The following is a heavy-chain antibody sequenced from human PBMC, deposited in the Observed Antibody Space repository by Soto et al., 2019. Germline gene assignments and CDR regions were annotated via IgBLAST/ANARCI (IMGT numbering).Heavy chain of an antibody. CDR3: ARDGGDYYFDF. CDR1: GGSISSSSYY. J-gene: IGHJ4*02. Sequence: QLQLQESGPGLVKPSETLSLTCTVSGGSISSSSYYLGWIRQPPGKGLEWIGSIYYSGSTYYNPSLKRRVTISVDTSKNQFSLKLSSVTAADTAVYYCARDGGDYYFDFWGQGTLVTVSS. V-gene: IGHV4-39*01. CDR2: IYYSGST. D-gene: IGHD2-21*02.